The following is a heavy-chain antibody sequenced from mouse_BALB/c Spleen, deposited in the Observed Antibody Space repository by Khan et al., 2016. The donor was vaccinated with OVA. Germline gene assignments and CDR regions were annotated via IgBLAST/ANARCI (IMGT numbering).Heavy chain of an antibody. CDR2: IDPANGNT. CDR3: ARKEKLTGTVDY. CDR1: GFNIKDTY. Sequence: EVQLQESGAELVKPGASVKLSCTASGFNIKDTYMHWVKQRPEQGLEWIGRIDPANGNTKYDPKFQGKATITADTSSNTAYLQLSSLTSEDTAVYYCARKEKLTGTVDYWGQGTTLTVSS. J-gene: IGHJ2*01. D-gene: IGHD4-1*01. V-gene: IGHV14-3*02.